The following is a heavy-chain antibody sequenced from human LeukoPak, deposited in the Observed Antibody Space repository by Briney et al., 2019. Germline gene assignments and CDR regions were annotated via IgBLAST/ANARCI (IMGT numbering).Heavy chain of an antibody. V-gene: IGHV1-18*01. CDR3: ASYGLGRTTKSFDY. J-gene: IGHJ4*02. CDR1: GYTFTTHG. Sequence: ASVKVSCKASGYTFTTHGITWVRQAPGQGLEWMGWISTYNGNTNYAQKLQGRVTMTTDTSTSTAYMDLRSLRSDDTAVYSCASYGLGRTTKSFDYWGQGTLVTVSS. D-gene: IGHD1-1*01. CDR2: ISTYNGNT.